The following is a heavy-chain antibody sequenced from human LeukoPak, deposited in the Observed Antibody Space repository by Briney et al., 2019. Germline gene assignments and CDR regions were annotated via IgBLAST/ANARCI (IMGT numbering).Heavy chain of an antibody. D-gene: IGHD2-15*01. Sequence: ASVKVSCKASGYTFTSYGISWVRQAPGQGLEWMGWISAYNGNTNYAQKLQGRVTMTTGTSTSTAYMELRSLRSDDTAVYYCARDRYCSGGSCYSGRAYWGQGTLVTVSS. J-gene: IGHJ4*02. CDR3: ARDRYCSGGSCYSGRAY. CDR2: ISAYNGNT. CDR1: GYTFTSYG. V-gene: IGHV1-18*01.